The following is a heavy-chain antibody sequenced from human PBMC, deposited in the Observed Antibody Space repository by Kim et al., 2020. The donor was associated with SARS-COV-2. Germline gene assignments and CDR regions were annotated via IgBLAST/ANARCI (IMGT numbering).Heavy chain of an antibody. CDR3: AREESISAHYYGSGSYHSLDY. CDR2: IWYDGSNK. V-gene: IGHV3-33*01. J-gene: IGHJ4*02. CDR1: GFTFSSYG. Sequence: GGSLRLSCAASGFTFSSYGMHWVRQAPGKGLEWVAVIWYDGSNKYYADSVKGRFTISRDNSKNTLYLQMNSLRAEDTAVYYCAREESISAHYYGSGSYHSLDYWGQGTLVTVSS. D-gene: IGHD3-10*01.